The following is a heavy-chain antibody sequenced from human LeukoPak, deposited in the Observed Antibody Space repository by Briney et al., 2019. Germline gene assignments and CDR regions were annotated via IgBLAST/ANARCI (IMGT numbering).Heavy chain of an antibody. CDR2: IYPGDSDT. V-gene: IGHV5-51*01. CDR1: GYSFTSYW. CDR3: AAEVPEDIVVVPAANNWYFDL. J-gene: IGHJ2*01. D-gene: IGHD2-2*01. Sequence: GESLQISCKGSGYSFTSYWIGWVRQMPGKGLEWMGIIYPGDSDTRYSPSFQGQVTISADKSISTAYLQWSSLKASDTAMYYCAAEVPEDIVVVPAANNWYFDLWGRGTLVTVSS.